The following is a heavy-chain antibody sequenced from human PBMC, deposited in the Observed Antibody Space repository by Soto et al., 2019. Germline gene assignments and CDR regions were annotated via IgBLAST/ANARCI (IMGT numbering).Heavy chain of an antibody. CDR1: GFTFSDYA. Sequence: EVHLLESGGALVQPGGSLRLSCAASGFTFSDYAMSWVRQAPGKGLEWVSSISGGGNTYYTESVKGRFSISRASSKNTVYLQMHSLRAEDTAVYYCANDGVRLGQHDYSDYWGQGTLVTVSS. D-gene: IGHD3-16*01. V-gene: IGHV3-23*01. CDR3: ANDGVRLGQHDYSDY. CDR2: ISGGGNT. J-gene: IGHJ4*02.